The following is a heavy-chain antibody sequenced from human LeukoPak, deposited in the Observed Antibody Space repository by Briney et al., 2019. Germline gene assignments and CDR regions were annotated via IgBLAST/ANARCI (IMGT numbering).Heavy chain of an antibody. CDR3: YATSGGRPH. Sequence: SETLSLTCTVSGGSISSSGYYWGWIRQPPGKGLEWIGSMYYSGSTNYNPSVKSRVTISADTSRNQFSLNLSSVTAADTAVYYCYATSGGRPHWGQGTLVAVSS. V-gene: IGHV4-39*01. D-gene: IGHD2-2*01. J-gene: IGHJ4*02. CDR2: MYYSGST. CDR1: GGSISSSGYY.